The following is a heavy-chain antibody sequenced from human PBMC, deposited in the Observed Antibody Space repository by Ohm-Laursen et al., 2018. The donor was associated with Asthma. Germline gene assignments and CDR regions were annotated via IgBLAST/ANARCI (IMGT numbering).Heavy chain of an antibody. CDR2: ISASGVTT. D-gene: IGHD2-15*01. CDR1: GFTFSSYA. J-gene: IGHJ4*02. CDR3: TKDSSEVVAADEY. Sequence: SLRLSCAASGFTFSSYAMSWVRQAPGKGLGWVSAISASGVTTYYADSVKGRFTISRDDSKNTLYLQMTSLRAEDTAVYYCTKDSSEVVAADEYWGQGTLVTVSS. V-gene: IGHV3-23*01.